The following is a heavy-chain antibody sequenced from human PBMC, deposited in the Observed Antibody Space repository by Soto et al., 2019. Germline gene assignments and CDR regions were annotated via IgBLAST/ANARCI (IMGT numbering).Heavy chain of an antibody. CDR1: GFNFGHYA. V-gene: IGHV3-9*01. J-gene: IGHJ4*02. CDR2: INWNSDKV. D-gene: IGHD6-25*01. CDR3: AKDTGGTPYYIDS. Sequence: VLLVESGGGLVQPGRSLRLSCAVSGFNFGHYAMHWVRQAPGKGLEWVAAINWNSDKVAYAGSVLGRFTIFRDRAKNSLHRQMNDLATEDTALYYCAKDTGGTPYYIDSWGQGILVTVSS.